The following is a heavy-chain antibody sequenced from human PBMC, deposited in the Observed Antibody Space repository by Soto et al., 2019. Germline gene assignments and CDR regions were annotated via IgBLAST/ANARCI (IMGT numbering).Heavy chain of an antibody. Sequence: GGSLRLSCAASGFTFSSYAMSWVRQAPGKGLEWVSAISGSGGSTYYADSVKGRFTISRDNSKNTLYLQMNSLRAEDTAVYYCAKSRPSGSSWYRDYYYYGMDVWGQGTTVTVSS. CDR1: GFTFSSYA. D-gene: IGHD6-13*01. J-gene: IGHJ6*02. CDR3: AKSRPSGSSWYRDYYYYGMDV. CDR2: ISGSGGST. V-gene: IGHV3-23*01.